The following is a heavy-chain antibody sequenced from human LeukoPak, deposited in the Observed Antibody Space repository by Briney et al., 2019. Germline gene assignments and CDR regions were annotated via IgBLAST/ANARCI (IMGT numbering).Heavy chain of an antibody. CDR3: ARHGWGHSSSWYHDY. D-gene: IGHD6-13*01. Sequence: SETLSLTCAVYGGSFSGYYWSWLRQPPGKGLEWIGEINHSGSTNYNPSLKSRVTISVVTSKNQFSLKLSSVTAADTAVYYCARHGWGHSSSWYHDYWGQGTLVTVSS. CDR1: GGSFSGYY. CDR2: INHSGST. V-gene: IGHV4-34*01. J-gene: IGHJ4*02.